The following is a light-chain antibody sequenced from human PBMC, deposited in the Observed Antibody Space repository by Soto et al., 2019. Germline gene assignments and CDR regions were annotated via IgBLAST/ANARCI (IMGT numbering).Light chain of an antibody. J-gene: IGKJ2*01. CDR3: QQYCTAPYS. V-gene: IGKV3-20*01. CDR1: ETVRDY. Sequence: EVVLTQSPETLSLSPGEGVTLSCRASETVRDYVAWHQQQPGQVPRLLDFGASTSASGVPDRFRGSVSGTYFTPTINRLKPEYFAVYYGQQYCTAPYSFVHGTMLVIK. CDR2: GAS.